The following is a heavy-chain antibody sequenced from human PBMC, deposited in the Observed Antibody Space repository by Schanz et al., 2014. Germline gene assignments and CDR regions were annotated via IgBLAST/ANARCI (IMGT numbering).Heavy chain of an antibody. Sequence: QVQVIQSGPEVKKPGASVKVSCKASGYTFTNHYLHWVRQAPGQGLEWMGRISPSSGGTNYAQNSQGGVTTTTETTINTVYMELSTLTSADTAVYYCARESVSRTRLFDPWGQGTLVTVSS. CDR2: ISPSSGGT. V-gene: IGHV1-2*06. D-gene: IGHD3-3*01. J-gene: IGHJ5*02. CDR3: ARESVSRTRLFDP. CDR1: GYTFTNHY.